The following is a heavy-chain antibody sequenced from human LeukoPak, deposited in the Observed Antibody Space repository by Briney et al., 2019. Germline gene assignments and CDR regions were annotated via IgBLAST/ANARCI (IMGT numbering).Heavy chain of an antibody. J-gene: IGHJ3*02. Sequence: GGSLKLSCAASGFTFSGSAMHWVRQASGKGLEWVGRIRSKANSHATAYAPSVKGRFTISRDDSKNTAYLQMNSLKTEDTAVYYCARLTFGGVIAAGDAFDIWGQGTMVTVSS. V-gene: IGHV3-73*01. D-gene: IGHD3-16*02. CDR2: IRSKANSHAT. CDR1: GFTFSGSA. CDR3: ARLTFGGVIAAGDAFDI.